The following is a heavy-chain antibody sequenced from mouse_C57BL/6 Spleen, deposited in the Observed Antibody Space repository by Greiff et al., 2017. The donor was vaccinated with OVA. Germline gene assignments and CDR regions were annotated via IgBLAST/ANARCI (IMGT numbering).Heavy chain of an antibody. CDR2: INPSNGGT. V-gene: IGHV1-53*01. D-gene: IGHD2-1*01. CDR1: GYTFTSYW. Sequence: QVQLQQPGTELVKPGASVKLSCKASGYTFTSYWMHWVKQRPGQGLEWIGNINPSNGGTNYNEKFKSKATLTVDKSSSTAYMQLSSLTSEDAAVYYCAKEDYGKGAMDYWGQGTSVTVSS. CDR3: AKEDYGKGAMDY. J-gene: IGHJ4*01.